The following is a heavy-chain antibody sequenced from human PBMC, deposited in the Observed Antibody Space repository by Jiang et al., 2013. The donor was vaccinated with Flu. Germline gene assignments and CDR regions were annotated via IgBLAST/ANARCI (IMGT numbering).Heavy chain of an antibody. J-gene: IGHJ4*02. CDR3: ARQRTGVFDY. Sequence: GLVKPSETLSLTCTVSGGSISSSSYYWGWIRQPPGKGLEWIGSIYYSGSTYYNPSLKSRVTISVDTSKNQFSLKLSSVTAADTAVYYCARQRTGVFDYWGQGTLVTVSS. V-gene: IGHV4-39*01. D-gene: IGHD7-27*01. CDR1: GGSISSSSYY. CDR2: IYYSGST.